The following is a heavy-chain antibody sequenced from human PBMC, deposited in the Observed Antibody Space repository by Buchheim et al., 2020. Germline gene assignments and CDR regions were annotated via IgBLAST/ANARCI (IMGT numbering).Heavy chain of an antibody. CDR2: ISGSGGST. V-gene: IGHV3-23*04. Sequence: EVQLVESGGGLVQPGGSLRLSCAASGFTFSSYAMSWVLQAPGKGLDWVSAISGSGGSTYYADSVKGRFTISSANSTNTMYLQMNSLRAEDTAVYYCAKGIYGSGSYYNDYWGQGTL. CDR1: GFTFSSYA. J-gene: IGHJ4*02. D-gene: IGHD3-10*01. CDR3: AKGIYGSGSYYNDY.